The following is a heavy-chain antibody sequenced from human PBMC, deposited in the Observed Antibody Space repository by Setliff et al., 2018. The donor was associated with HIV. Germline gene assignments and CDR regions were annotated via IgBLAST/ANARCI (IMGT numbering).Heavy chain of an antibody. Sequence: GGSLRLSCVASGFTFRNYWMSWVLQAPGKGLEWVANIKQDGTEKYYVDSVKGRFTISRDNAKNSLYLQMNSLRVEDTAVYYCVREWVAGESYWGQGTLVTVSS. CDR3: VREWVAGESY. CDR1: GFTFRNYW. D-gene: IGHD6-19*01. V-gene: IGHV3-7*01. J-gene: IGHJ4*02. CDR2: IKQDGTEK.